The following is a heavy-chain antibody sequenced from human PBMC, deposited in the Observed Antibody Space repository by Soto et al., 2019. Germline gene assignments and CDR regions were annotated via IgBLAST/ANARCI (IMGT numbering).Heavy chain of an antibody. Sequence: PGGSLRLSCAASGFTFSSYSMNWVRQAPGKGLEWVSSISSSSSYIYYADSVKGRFTISRDNAKNSLYLQMNSLRAEDTAVYYCARDQWLRLYPQSEYYYYGMDVWGQGTTVTVS. CDR1: GFTFSSYS. V-gene: IGHV3-21*01. D-gene: IGHD5-12*01. J-gene: IGHJ6*02. CDR2: ISSSSSYI. CDR3: ARDQWLRLYPQSEYYYYGMDV.